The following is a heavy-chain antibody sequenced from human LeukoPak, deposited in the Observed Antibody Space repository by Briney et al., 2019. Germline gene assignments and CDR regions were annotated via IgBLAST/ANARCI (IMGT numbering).Heavy chain of an antibody. CDR2: IGIDSGNT. CDR3: ARDYKYAFDN. J-gene: IGHJ4*02. CDR1: GFTFSDYS. Sequence: GGSLRLSCAASGFTFSDYSMNWVRQAPGKGLEWISYIGIDSGNTNYADSVKGRFTISGDKAKNSLYLQMNNLRVEDTAVYYCARDYKYAFDNWGQGTLATVSS. D-gene: IGHD5-24*01. V-gene: IGHV3-48*01.